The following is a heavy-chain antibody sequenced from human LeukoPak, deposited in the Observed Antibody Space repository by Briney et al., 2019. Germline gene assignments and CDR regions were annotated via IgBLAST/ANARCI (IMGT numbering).Heavy chain of an antibody. V-gene: IGHV3-23*01. J-gene: IGHJ4*02. Sequence: GGSLRLSCAASGVTFSSYAMSWVRQAPGKGLEWVSGISGSGDNTYYADSVKGRFTISRDNSKNTLYAQVNSLGTEDTAAYYCAKGSYCDSSGSFYFDYWGQGTLVTVSS. CDR1: GVTFSSYA. CDR2: ISGSGDNT. CDR3: AKGSYCDSSGSFYFDY. D-gene: IGHD3-22*01.